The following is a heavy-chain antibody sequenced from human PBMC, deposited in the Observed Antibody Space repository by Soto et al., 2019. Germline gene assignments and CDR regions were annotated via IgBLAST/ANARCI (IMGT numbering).Heavy chain of an antibody. CDR3: ARGGYSSSWENWFDP. J-gene: IGHJ5*02. D-gene: IGHD6-13*01. CDR1: GVTIISGGYY. Sequence: PSETLSLTCTVSGVTIISGGYYWSWIRQHPGKGLEWIGYIYYSGSTYYNPSLKSRVTISVDTSKNQFSLRLTSVTAADTAVYYCARGGYSSSWENWFDPWGQGTLVTVSS. CDR2: IYYSGST. V-gene: IGHV4-31*03.